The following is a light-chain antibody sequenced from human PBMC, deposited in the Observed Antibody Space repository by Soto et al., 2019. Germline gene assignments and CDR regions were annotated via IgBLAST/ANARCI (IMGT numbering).Light chain of an antibody. CDR2: DVN. V-gene: IGLV2-14*03. Sequence: QSALTQPASVSGSPGQSITISCTGTSSDVGRYNYVSWYQQHPRKAPKLMIYDVNTRPSGVFNRFSGSKSGNTASLTISGLQAEDEADYYCSSFTASTTQVFGPGTKLTVL. CDR3: SSFTASTTQV. J-gene: IGLJ1*01. CDR1: SSDVGRYNY.